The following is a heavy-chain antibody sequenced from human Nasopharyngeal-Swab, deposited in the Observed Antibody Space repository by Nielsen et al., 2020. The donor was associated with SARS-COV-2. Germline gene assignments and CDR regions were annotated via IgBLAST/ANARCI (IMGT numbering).Heavy chain of an antibody. CDR1: GSTSDAYA. D-gene: IGHD6-13*01. J-gene: IGHJ4*02. CDR3: AKESIAAAGIPPTFDY. V-gene: IGHV3-9*02. CDR2: ISWNSGSI. Sequence: GGSLRLSCAASGSTSDAYAMHWVRQAQGKGLEWVSGISWNSGSIGYADSVKGRLTISRDNAKNSLYLQMNSLRAEDTALYYCAKESIAAAGIPPTFDYWGQGTLVTVSS.